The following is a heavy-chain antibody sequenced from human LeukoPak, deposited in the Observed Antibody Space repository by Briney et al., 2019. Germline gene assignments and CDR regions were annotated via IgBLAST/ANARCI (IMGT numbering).Heavy chain of an antibody. Sequence: GGSLRLSCAASGFTFDDYGMSWVRQAPGKGLEWVSAINWNGDSTGYADSVKGRFTISRDNAKNSLYLQMNSLRAEDTAVYYCARGAGSSGWYYFDYWGQGTLVTVSS. V-gene: IGHV3-20*04. D-gene: IGHD6-19*01. CDR2: INWNGDST. CDR3: ARGAGSSGWYYFDY. CDR1: GFTFDDYG. J-gene: IGHJ4*02.